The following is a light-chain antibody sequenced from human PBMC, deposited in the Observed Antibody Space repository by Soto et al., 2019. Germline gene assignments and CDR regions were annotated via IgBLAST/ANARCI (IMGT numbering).Light chain of an antibody. CDR2: END. V-gene: IGLV1-47*01. Sequence: QSVLTQPPSASGTPGQRVTVSCSGRSSTIGSNNVAWYKKLAGSAPKLLIYENDQRPSGVPDRFSGSKSGTSASLAISGLRPEDEATYYCSTWDDSLSSVLFGGGTKVTVL. J-gene: IGLJ2*01. CDR1: SSTIGSNN. CDR3: STWDDSLSSVL.